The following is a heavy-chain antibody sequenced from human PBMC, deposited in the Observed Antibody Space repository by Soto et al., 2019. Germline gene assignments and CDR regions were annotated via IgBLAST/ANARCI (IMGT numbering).Heavy chain of an antibody. CDR1: GGTFSSYA. CDR3: AAPYGSGSYYNGFDY. D-gene: IGHD3-10*01. CDR2: SIPIFGTA. Sequence: QVQLVQSGAEVKKPGSSVKVSCKASGGTFSSYAISWVRQAPGQGLEWMGGSIPIFGTANYAQKFQGRVTIAADESTSTADTELSSLRSEDTAVYYCAAPYGSGSYYNGFDYWGQGTLVTVSS. J-gene: IGHJ4*02. V-gene: IGHV1-69*12.